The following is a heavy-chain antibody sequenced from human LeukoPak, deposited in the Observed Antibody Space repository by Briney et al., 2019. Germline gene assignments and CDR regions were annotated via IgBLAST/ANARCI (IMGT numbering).Heavy chain of an antibody. CDR3: AELGITMIGGV. CDR1: GFTFSSYW. J-gene: IGHJ6*04. CDR2: IKQDGSEK. D-gene: IGHD3-10*02. V-gene: IGHV3-7*01. Sequence: GGSLRLSCTASGFTFSSYWMSWVRQAPGKGLEWVANIKQDGSEKYYVDSVKGRFTISRDNAKNSLYLQMNSLRAEDTAVYYCAELGITMIGGVWGKGTTVTISS.